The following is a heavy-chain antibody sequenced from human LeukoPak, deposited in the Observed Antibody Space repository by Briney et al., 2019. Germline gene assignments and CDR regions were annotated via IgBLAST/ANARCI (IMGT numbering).Heavy chain of an antibody. CDR2: INAGNGNT. V-gene: IGHV1-3*03. CDR3: ARGGWGKMAIDY. CDR1: GYTFTSYA. Sequence: GASVKVSCMASGYTFTSYAMHWVRQAPGQRLEWMGWINAGNGNTKYSQEFQGRVTITRDTSASTAYMELSSLRSEDMAVYYCARGGWGKMAIDYWGQGTLVTVSS. D-gene: IGHD5-24*01. J-gene: IGHJ4*02.